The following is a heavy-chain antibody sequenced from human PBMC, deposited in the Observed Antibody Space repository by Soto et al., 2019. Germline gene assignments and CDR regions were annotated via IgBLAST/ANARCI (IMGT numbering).Heavy chain of an antibody. CDR3: ARGINYYASGDDAFDI. D-gene: IGHD3-10*01. CDR2: MNPNSGNT. CDR1: GYTFTSYD. J-gene: IGHJ3*02. Sequence: QVQLVQSGAEVKKPGASVKVSCKASGYTFTSYDINWVRQATGQGLEWMGWMNPNSGNTGYAQKFQRRVTMTRNTSVSIAYMALSSLRSEDPAVYYCARGINYYASGDDAFDIWGQGTMVTVSS. V-gene: IGHV1-8*01.